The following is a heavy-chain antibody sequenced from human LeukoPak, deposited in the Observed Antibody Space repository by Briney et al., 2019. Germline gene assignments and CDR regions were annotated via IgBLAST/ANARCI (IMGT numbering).Heavy chain of an antibody. D-gene: IGHD2-2*01. CDR2: INPNSGGT. J-gene: IGHJ6*02. CDR1: GYTFTAYY. V-gene: IGHV1-2*02. CDR3: ARDICSSTSCPHHYYYYGMDV. Sequence: GASVKVSCKASGYTFTAYYMHWVRQAPGQGLEWMGWINPNSGGTNYAQKFQGRVTMTGDTSISTAYMELSRLRSDDTAVYYCARDICSSTSCPHHYYYYGMDVWGQGTTVTVSS.